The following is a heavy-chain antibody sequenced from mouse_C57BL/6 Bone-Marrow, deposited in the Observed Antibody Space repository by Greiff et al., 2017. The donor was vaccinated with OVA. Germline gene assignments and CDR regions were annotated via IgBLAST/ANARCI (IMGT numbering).Heavy chain of an antibody. J-gene: IGHJ3*01. CDR2: ISSGGSYT. Sequence: EVQLVESGGDLVKPGGSLKLSCAASGFTFSSYGMSWVRQTPDKRLEWVATISSGGSYTYYPDSVKGRFTISRDNAKNNLYLQMSSLKSEDTAMYYCARPYYGSSCWFAYWGQGTLVTVSA. V-gene: IGHV5-6*01. D-gene: IGHD1-1*01. CDR3: ARPYYGSSCWFAY. CDR1: GFTFSSYG.